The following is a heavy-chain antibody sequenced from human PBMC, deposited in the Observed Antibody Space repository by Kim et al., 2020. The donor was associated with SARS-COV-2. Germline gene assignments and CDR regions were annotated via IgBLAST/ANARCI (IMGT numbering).Heavy chain of an antibody. CDR2: MSPNSGNT. CDR1: GYTFTTYD. CDR3: ARSRKVVSYYYYYGMDV. Sequence: ASVKVSCKASGYTFTTYDINWVRQASGQGLEWMGWMSPNSGNTGYAQKFQGRVTMTRNTSISTAYMELSSLRSEDTAVYYCARSRKVVSYYYYYGMDVWGQGTTVTVSS. D-gene: IGHD2-2*01. J-gene: IGHJ6*02. V-gene: IGHV1-8*01.